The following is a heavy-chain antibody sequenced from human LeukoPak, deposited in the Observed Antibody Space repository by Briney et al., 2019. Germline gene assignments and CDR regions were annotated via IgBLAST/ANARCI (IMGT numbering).Heavy chain of an antibody. D-gene: IGHD2-2*01. CDR1: GGSISSYY. CDR3: ARHAAFAEYQSHLTHFDY. V-gene: IGHV4-59*08. CDR2: IYHSGST. J-gene: IGHJ4*02. Sequence: PETLSLTCTVSGGSISSYYWSWIRQPPGKRLEWIGYIYHSGSTNYNSSLKSRVTISVDTSKNQFSLKLSSVTAADTAVYYCARHAAFAEYQSHLTHFDYWGQGTLVTVSS.